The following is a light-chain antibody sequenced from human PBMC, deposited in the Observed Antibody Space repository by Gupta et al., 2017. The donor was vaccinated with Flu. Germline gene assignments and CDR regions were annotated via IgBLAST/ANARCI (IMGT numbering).Light chain of an antibody. Sequence: GDRVTITCRASQSVGGWLAWYQQKPGKAPKLLISKASTLESGVPSRFSGSGSGTEFTLTISSLQPDDFATYYCQQYQSYSYSFGPGTKLAI. CDR3: QQYQSYSYS. CDR2: KAS. J-gene: IGKJ2*03. V-gene: IGKV1-5*03. CDR1: QSVGGW.